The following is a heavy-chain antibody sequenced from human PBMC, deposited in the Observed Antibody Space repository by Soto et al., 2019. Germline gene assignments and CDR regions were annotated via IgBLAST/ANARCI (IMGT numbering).Heavy chain of an antibody. CDR1: GFTCSSYS. Sequence: PGGSLRLSFAASGFTCSSYSSNWVLQAPGKGLEWVSSISSISYIYYADSVKGRFTISRDNANNSLYLQMNSLRAEAMAVYYCARDPRFDPWGQGTLVTVPS. V-gene: IGHV3-21*01. CDR2: ISSISYI. CDR3: ARDPRFDP. J-gene: IGHJ5*02.